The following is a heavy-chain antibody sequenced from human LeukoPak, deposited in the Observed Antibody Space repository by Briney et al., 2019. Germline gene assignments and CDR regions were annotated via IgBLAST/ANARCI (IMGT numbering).Heavy chain of an antibody. D-gene: IGHD3-22*01. J-gene: IGHJ4*02. CDR1: GYTLTELS. V-gene: IGHV1-24*01. Sequence: ASVKVSCKVSGYTLTELSMHWVRQAPGKGLEWMGGFDPEDGETIYAQKFQGRVTMTEDTSTDTAYMELSSLRSEDTAVYYCARDQLDYDSSGYYFDYWGQGTLVTVSS. CDR2: FDPEDGET. CDR3: ARDQLDYDSSGYYFDY.